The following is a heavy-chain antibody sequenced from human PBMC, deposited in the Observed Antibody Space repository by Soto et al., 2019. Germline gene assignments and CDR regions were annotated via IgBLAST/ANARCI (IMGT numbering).Heavy chain of an antibody. D-gene: IGHD6-19*01. V-gene: IGHV6-1*01. CDR1: GDSVSSNSAA. J-gene: IGHJ4*02. CDR3: ARGTPYSSGWSLQFFDY. CDR2: TYYRSKWYN. Sequence: PSETLSLTCAISGDSVSSNSAAWNWIRQSPSRGLEWLGRTYYRSKWYNDYAVSVKSRITINPDTSKNQFSLQLNSVTPEDTAVYYCARGTPYSSGWSLQFFDYWGQGTLVTVSS.